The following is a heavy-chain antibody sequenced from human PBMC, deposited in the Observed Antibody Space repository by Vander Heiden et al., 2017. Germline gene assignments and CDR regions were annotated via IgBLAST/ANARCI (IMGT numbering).Heavy chain of an antibody. J-gene: IGHJ4*02. CDR3: VGNYYDSRGYYFIDS. CDR1: GGSMGNYY. Sequence: QVHLQESGPGLARPSETLSLTCAVSGGSMGNYYWTWLRQPAGKALEWLGRTYTGGSTNYNPSLKSRVTMSVATSKNQFSLKLTSVTAADTAVYYCVGNYYDSRGYYFIDSWGQGTLVTVS. D-gene: IGHD3-22*01. V-gene: IGHV4-4*07. CDR2: TYTGGST.